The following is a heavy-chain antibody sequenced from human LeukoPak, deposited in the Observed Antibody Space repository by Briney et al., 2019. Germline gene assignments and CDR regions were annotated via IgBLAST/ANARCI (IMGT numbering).Heavy chain of an antibody. CDR1: GFTFSSYS. CDR3: ASSMGPSSLVPSELYYGMDV. J-gene: IGHJ6*02. D-gene: IGHD6-6*01. V-gene: IGHV3-48*01. CDR2: ISSSSSTI. Sequence: GGSLRLSCAASGFTFSSYSMNWVRQAPGKGLEWVSYISSSSSTIYYADSVKGRFTISRDNAKDSLYLQMNSLRAEDTAVYYCASSMGPSSLVPSELYYGMDVWGQGTTVTVSS.